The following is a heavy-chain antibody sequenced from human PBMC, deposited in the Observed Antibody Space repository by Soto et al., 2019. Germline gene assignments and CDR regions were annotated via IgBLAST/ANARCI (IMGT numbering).Heavy chain of an antibody. CDR2: INHSGST. Sequence: SETLSLTCAVYGGSFSGYYWSWIRQPPGKGLEWIGEINHSGSTNYNPSLKSRVTISVDTSKNQFSLKLSSVTAADTAVYYCERESTMVLGVIRVGYYYYGMDVWGQGTTVTVSS. J-gene: IGHJ6*02. D-gene: IGHD3-10*01. CDR3: ERESTMVLGVIRVGYYYYGMDV. CDR1: GGSFSGYY. V-gene: IGHV4-34*01.